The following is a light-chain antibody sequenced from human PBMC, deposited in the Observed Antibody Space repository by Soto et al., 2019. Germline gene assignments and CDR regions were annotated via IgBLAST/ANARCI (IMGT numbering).Light chain of an antibody. CDR2: RND. V-gene: IGLV1-47*01. Sequence: VLTQPPSVSGTPGQRVTISCSGSISNIGNNYVYWFQQLPGTAPKVLSNRNDQRPSGVPDRFSGSKSGTSASLAISGLRSEDEAEYYCAAWDDTVRSYVFGTGTKLTVL. J-gene: IGLJ1*01. CDR3: AAWDDTVRSYV. CDR1: ISNIGNNY.